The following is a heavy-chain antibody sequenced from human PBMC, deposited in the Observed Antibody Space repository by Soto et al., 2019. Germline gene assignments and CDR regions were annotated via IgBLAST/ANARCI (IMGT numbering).Heavy chain of an antibody. CDR1: GLFLSAYW. CDR2: IKQDGSET. V-gene: IGHV3-7*03. D-gene: IGHD6-25*01. CDR3: AREGGSDSLAPKNNWFDT. Sequence: SLRLSCAASGLFLSAYWVSWVRQAPGKGLEWVASIKQDGSETYYLDSVKGRFTFSRDNAKNSLDLQMSSLRADDTAVYYCAREGGSDSLAPKNNWFDTWGQGTRVTVSS. J-gene: IGHJ5*02.